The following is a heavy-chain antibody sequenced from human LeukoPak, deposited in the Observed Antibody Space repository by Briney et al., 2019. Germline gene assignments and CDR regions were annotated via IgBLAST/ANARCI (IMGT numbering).Heavy chain of an antibody. CDR3: AREGSVVVPHYYFDY. Sequence: GGSLRLSCAASGFTFSDYYMSWIRQAPGKGLEWVSYISSSSSYTNYADSVKGRFTISRDNAKNSLYLQMNSLRAEDTAVYYCAREGSVVVPHYYFDYWGQGTLATVPS. D-gene: IGHD2-2*01. V-gene: IGHV3-11*06. J-gene: IGHJ4*02. CDR2: ISSSSSYT. CDR1: GFTFSDYY.